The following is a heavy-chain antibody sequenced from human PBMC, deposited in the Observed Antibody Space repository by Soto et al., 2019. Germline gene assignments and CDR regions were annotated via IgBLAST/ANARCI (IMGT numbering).Heavy chain of an antibody. Sequence: SVKVYCKTSGYDFSSYAMHWVRQAPGQRLEWMGWINIGSGRTEYSQNLQDRITITRDTSASTFYMDLSSLKTEDTSVHFSVTDSVDWGQG. J-gene: IGHJ1*01. CDR2: INIGSGRT. CDR1: GYDFSSYA. V-gene: IGHV1-3*04. CDR3: VTDSVD.